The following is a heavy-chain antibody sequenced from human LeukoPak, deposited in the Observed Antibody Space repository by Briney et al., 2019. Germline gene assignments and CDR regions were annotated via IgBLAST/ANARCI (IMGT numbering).Heavy chain of an antibody. J-gene: IGHJ4*02. CDR1: GFTFSSYS. D-gene: IGHD3-3*01. CDR3: AREPGVRFLEWSLDY. V-gene: IGHV3-48*01. CDR2: ISSSSSTI. Sequence: GGSLRLSCAASGFTFSSYSMNWVRQAPGKGLEWVSYISSSSSTIYYADSVKGRFTISRDNAKNSLYLQMNSLRAEDTAVYYCAREPGVRFLEWSLDYWGQGTLVTVSS.